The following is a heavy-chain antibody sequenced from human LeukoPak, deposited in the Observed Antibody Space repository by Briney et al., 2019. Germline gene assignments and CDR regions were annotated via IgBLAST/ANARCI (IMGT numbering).Heavy chain of an antibody. Sequence: PSETLSLTCAVYGGSFSGYYWSWIRQPPGKGLEWIGEINHSGSTNYNPSLKSRVTISVDTSKNQFSLKLSSVTAADTAVYYCARGRCRGGSCYPFSAYNWFDPWGQGTLVTVSS. J-gene: IGHJ5*02. D-gene: IGHD2-15*01. CDR1: GGSFSGYY. CDR3: ARGRCRGGSCYPFSAYNWFDP. CDR2: INHSGST. V-gene: IGHV4-34*01.